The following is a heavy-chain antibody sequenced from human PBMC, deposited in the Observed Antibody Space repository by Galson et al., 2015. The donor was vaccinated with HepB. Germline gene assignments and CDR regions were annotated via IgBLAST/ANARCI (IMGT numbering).Heavy chain of an antibody. CDR2: ISTGTDL. Sequence: SLRLSCAASGFTVSRSYMAWVRQAPGKGLEWVSVISTGTDLYYADSVKGRFTISRDNSRNSLYLQMNSLRDEDTALYYCAQDRRSSGMYGWFDPWGQGTLVTVSS. J-gene: IGHJ5*02. CDR3: AQDRRSSGMYGWFDP. V-gene: IGHV3-53*01. D-gene: IGHD6-19*01. CDR1: GFTVSRSY.